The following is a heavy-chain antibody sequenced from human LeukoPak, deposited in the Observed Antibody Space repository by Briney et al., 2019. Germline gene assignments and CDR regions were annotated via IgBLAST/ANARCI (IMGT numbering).Heavy chain of an antibody. CDR1: GGSISSSSYY. CDR2: IYYSGGT. CDR3: ARLSSGATDY. J-gene: IGHJ4*02. V-gene: IGHV4-39*01. Sequence: SETLSLTCTVSGGSISSSSYYWGWIRQPPGKGLEWIGSIYYSGGTYVNPSLKSRVTISVDTSKNQFSLKLTSVTAADTAVYYCARLSSGATDYWGQGTLVTVSS. D-gene: IGHD1-26*01.